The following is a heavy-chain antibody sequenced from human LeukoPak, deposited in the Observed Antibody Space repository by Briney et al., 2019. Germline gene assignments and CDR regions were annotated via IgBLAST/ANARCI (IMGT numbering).Heavy chain of an antibody. J-gene: IGHJ6*04. CDR2: ISYDGNNK. Sequence: GGSLRLSCAASKVTFSSYSLHWVRQAPGKGREWVAVISYDGNNKYYADSVRGRFTISRDNSKNTLYLQMNGLRAEDTAVYYCAELGITMIGGVWGKGTTVTISS. CDR1: KVTFSSYS. V-gene: IGHV3-30*04. CDR3: AELGITMIGGV. D-gene: IGHD3-10*02.